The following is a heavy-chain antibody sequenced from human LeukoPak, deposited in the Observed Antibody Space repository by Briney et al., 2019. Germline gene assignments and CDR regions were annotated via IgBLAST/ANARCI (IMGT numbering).Heavy chain of an antibody. CDR1: GYTFTGYH. CDR3: ARDSGWEVVLYASEI. D-gene: IGHD1-26*01. CDR2: INLKSGGT. J-gene: IGHJ3*02. Sequence: ASVKVSCKASGYTFTGYHIHWVRQAPGQGLEWMGWINLKSGGTNYAQKFEGWVTMTRDTSMSTVYMELSRLKSDDTAVYYCARDSGWEVVLYASEIWGQGTMVTVSS. V-gene: IGHV1-2*04.